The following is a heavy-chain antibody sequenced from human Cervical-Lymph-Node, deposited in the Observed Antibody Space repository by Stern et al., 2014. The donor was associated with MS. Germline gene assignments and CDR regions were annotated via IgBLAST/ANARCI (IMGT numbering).Heavy chain of an antibody. CDR2: ISRNGGSP. CDR1: GFTFSTFA. CDR3: ARGFGLGVTSILDY. Sequence: EMQLVESGGGLVQPGGSLRLSCSASGFTFSTFAMHWVRQAPGRGLEYVSAISRNGGSPYYANSVKGRFTISRDNTKNTLYLEMGSLRAEDTAVYYCARGFGLGVTSILDYWGQGALVAVSS. J-gene: IGHJ4*02. V-gene: IGHV3-64*01. D-gene: IGHD3/OR15-3a*01.